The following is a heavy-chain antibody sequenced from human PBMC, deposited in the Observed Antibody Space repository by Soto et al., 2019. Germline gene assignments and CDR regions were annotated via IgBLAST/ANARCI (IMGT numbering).Heavy chain of an antibody. J-gene: IGHJ6*02. CDR3: ARGGLALMDV. D-gene: IGHD3-16*01. CDR1: GYSFTSYA. CDR2: INAGNGDT. Sequence: QVQLVQSGAEVKKPGASVKVSCKASGYSFTSYAMHWVRQAPGQRLEWMGWINAGNGDTKYSQKFQGRVTITRDTSASTAYMELSSLRSEDTVVYYCARGGLALMDVWGQGTTVTVSS. V-gene: IGHV1-3*01.